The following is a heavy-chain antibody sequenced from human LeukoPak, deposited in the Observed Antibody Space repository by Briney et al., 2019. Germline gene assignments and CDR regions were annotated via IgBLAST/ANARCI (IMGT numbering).Heavy chain of an antibody. D-gene: IGHD4-17*01. Sequence: ASVKVSCKASGYTFTGYYMHWVRQAPGQGLEWMGWINPNSGGTNYAQKFQGRVTMTRDTSISTAYMELSRLRSDDTAVYYCAGLYYGDYEGWFDPWGQGTLVTASS. CDR2: INPNSGGT. J-gene: IGHJ5*02. CDR3: AGLYYGDYEGWFDP. V-gene: IGHV1-2*02. CDR1: GYTFTGYY.